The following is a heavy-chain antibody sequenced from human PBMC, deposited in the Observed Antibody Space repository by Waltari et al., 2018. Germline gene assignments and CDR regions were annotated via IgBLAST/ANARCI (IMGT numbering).Heavy chain of an antibody. CDR1: GSTVTSYA. CDR2: ITPGNGNT. D-gene: IGHD3-16*02. V-gene: IGHV1-3*01. Sequence: QVQLVQSGAEVKKPGASVKVSCQASGSTVTSYAMHWVRQATGQRLEWMEWITPGNGNTKYSQKFQGRVTITRDTSASTAYMELSSLRSEDTAVYYCARGPDYIWGSYRPLHAFDIWGQGTMVTVSS. CDR3: ARGPDYIWGSYRPLHAFDI. J-gene: IGHJ3*02.